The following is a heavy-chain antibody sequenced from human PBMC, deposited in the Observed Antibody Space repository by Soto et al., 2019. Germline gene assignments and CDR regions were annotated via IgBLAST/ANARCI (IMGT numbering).Heavy chain of an antibody. CDR3: ARVEHFYMDV. CDR1: GFTFNSYS. Sequence: GGSLGLACAASGFTFNSYSMNGVRQAPGKGLEWVSYISSSSSYIYYADSVKGRFTISRDNAKNSLYLQMNSLRAEDTAVYYCARVEHFYMDVWGKGTTVTVSS. D-gene: IGHD3-3*02. J-gene: IGHJ6*03. CDR2: ISSSSSYI. V-gene: IGHV3-21*05.